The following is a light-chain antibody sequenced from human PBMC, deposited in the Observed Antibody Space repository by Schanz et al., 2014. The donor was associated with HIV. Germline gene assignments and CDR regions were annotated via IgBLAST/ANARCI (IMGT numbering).Light chain of an antibody. Sequence: QSVLTQPPSVSGAPGQRITISCAGSSSNIGAGYDVHWYQRLPGTAPKRLIYANYNRPSGVPDRFSGSKSGTSATLGITGLQTGDEADYYCGTWDSSLSAFVFGTGTKLTVL. CDR1: SSNIGAGYD. CDR2: ANY. V-gene: IGLV1-40*01. CDR3: GTWDSSLSAFV. J-gene: IGLJ1*01.